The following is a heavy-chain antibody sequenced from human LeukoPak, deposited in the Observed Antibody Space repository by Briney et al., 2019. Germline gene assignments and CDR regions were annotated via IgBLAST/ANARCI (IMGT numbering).Heavy chain of an antibody. D-gene: IGHD5-18*01. CDR1: GFTFRSYS. CDR3: ATVAMEDWYFDL. CDR2: ISSSGSTI. V-gene: IGHV3-48*02. Sequence: GGSLRLSCVASGFTFRSYSMNWVRQASGKGLEWVSYISSSGSTIYYADAVKGRFTISRDNAKNSLYLQMSSLRDEDTAVYYYATVAMEDWYFDLWGRGTLVTVSS. J-gene: IGHJ2*01.